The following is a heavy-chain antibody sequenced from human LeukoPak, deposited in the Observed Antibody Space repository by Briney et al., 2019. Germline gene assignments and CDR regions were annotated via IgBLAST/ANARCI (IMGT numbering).Heavy chain of an antibody. CDR1: GFTFDDYG. Sequence: GGSLRLSCAASGFTFDDYGMSWVRQAPGKGLEWVSGINWSGSSTGYADSVKGRFTISRDNAKNSLYLQMNSLRAEDTALYYCARVPHYYGSGTYLSYFDYWGQGTLVTVSS. CDR2: INWSGSST. CDR3: ARVPHYYGSGTYLSYFDY. J-gene: IGHJ4*02. V-gene: IGHV3-20*04. D-gene: IGHD3-10*01.